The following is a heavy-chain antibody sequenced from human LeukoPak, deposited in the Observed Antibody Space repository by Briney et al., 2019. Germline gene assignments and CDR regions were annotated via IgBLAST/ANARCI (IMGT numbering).Heavy chain of an antibody. V-gene: IGHV4-59*01. Sequence: SETLSLTCTVSGGSISSNYCSWIRQSPGKGLEWIAYMSYSGHSNSNPSLRSRVTTSVDTSKNQFSLRLNTVTAADTAVYYCATIVRGGASFDIWGRGTMVTVS. D-gene: IGHD1-26*01. CDR3: ATIVRGGASFDI. CDR2: MSYSGHS. J-gene: IGHJ3*02. CDR1: GGSISSNY.